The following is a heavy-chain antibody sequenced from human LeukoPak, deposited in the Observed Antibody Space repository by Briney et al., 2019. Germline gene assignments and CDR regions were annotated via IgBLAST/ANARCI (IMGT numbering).Heavy chain of an antibody. CDR3: ARDRTYSGNSGFDY. J-gene: IGHJ4*02. CDR2: IYSSGST. Sequence: SETLSLTCTVSGGSISSYYWSWIRQPAGKGLEWIGRIYSSGSTNYNPSLKSRVTMSVDTSKSQFSLKLSSVTAADTAVYYCARDRTYSGNSGFDYWGQGTLVTVSS. V-gene: IGHV4-4*07. CDR1: GGSISSYY. D-gene: IGHD4-23*01.